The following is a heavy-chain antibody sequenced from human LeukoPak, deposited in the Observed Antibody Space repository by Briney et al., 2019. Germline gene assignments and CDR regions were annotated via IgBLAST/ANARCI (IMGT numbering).Heavy chain of an antibody. V-gene: IGHV7-4-1*02. J-gene: IGHJ3*02. CDR2: INTNTGNP. D-gene: IGHD1-26*01. Sequence: GASVKVSCKASGYTFTSYAMNWERQAPGQGLEWMGWINTNTGNPMYAQGFTGRFVFSLDTSVSTAYLQISSLKAEDTAVYYCARGPGIVGAGGAFNIWGQGTMVTVSS. CDR3: ARGPGIVGAGGAFNI. CDR1: GYTFTSYA.